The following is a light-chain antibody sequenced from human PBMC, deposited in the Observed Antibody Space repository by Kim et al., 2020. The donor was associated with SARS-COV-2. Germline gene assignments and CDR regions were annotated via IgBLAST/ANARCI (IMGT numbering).Light chain of an antibody. V-gene: IGKV3-15*01. CDR1: QSVNTN. CDR3: QKYKDWPLT. J-gene: IGKJ4*01. CDR2: GAS. Sequence: EIVMTQSPATLSMSPGERATLSCRASQSVNTNLAWYQQKPGQAPRLLIYGASTTATGIPARFSGSGSGTEFTLTISSPQSEDSAVYYCQKYKDWPLTFGGGTKVDIK.